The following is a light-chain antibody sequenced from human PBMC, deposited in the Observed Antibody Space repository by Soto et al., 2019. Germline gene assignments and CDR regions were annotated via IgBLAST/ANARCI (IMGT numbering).Light chain of an antibody. V-gene: IGKV1-12*01. CDR3: QQTTTFPLT. CDR1: QGITSW. J-gene: IGKJ4*01. CDR2: RAS. Sequence: DIQMTQSPSSVSASVGERVTITCRASQGITSWLAWYQQKPGKAPKLLIYRASNLQSGVPSRFSGSGSGTDFTLTISGLQPADFATYYCQQTTTFPLTFGGGTKVEIK.